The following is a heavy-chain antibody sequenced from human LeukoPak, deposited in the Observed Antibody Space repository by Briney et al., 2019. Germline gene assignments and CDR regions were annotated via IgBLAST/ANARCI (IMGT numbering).Heavy chain of an antibody. CDR1: GGSISSGGYS. Sequence: PSQTLSLTCAVSGGSISSGGYSWSWIRQPPGKGLEWIGYIYHSGSTYYNPSLKSRVTISVDRSKNQFSLKLSSVTAADTAVYYCARGGYCSGGSRYSDYYYGMDVWGKGTTVTVSS. J-gene: IGHJ6*04. V-gene: IGHV4-30-2*01. CDR3: ARGGYCSGGSRYSDYYYGMDV. CDR2: IYHSGST. D-gene: IGHD2-15*01.